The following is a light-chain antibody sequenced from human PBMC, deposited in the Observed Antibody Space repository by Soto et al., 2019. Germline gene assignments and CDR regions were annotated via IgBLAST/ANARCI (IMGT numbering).Light chain of an antibody. Sequence: EIVLTHSPVTLSVSPWEIATLSCTASQRVGSKLAWYQQKPGQAPRLLIYDTSTRATGIPARFSGSGSGTEFTLTISSLQSEDFAVYYCQQYNNWPPITFGQGTRLEIK. CDR2: DTS. CDR1: QRVGSK. V-gene: IGKV3-15*01. CDR3: QQYNNWPPIT. J-gene: IGKJ5*01.